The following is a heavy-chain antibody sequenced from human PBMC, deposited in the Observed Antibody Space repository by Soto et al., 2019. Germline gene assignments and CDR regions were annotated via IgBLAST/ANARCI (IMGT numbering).Heavy chain of an antibody. Sequence: PGESLKISCKGSGYTFISYWIGWVRQKPGKGLEWMGMIYPSDSDTRYSPSFQGQVTISADKSINTAYLQWSSLEASDTAVYYCARIIAASGTGFDYWGQGTLVTVSS. CDR2: IYPSDSDT. V-gene: IGHV5-51*01. D-gene: IGHD3-16*02. CDR3: ARIIAASGTGFDY. CDR1: GYTFISYW. J-gene: IGHJ4*02.